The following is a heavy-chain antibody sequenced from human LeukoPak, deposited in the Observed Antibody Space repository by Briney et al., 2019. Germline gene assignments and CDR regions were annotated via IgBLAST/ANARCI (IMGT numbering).Heavy chain of an antibody. Sequence: PGGSLRLSCAGSAFTFSSYSMNWVRQAPGKGLEWVSSIGGSSSDIYYAASAKGRFTISRDNAKNSLYLQMKSLRAEDTAVYYCARRGFHDYSGFDYWGQGTLVTVSS. V-gene: IGHV3-21*01. CDR1: AFTFSSYS. D-gene: IGHD1-26*01. J-gene: IGHJ4*02. CDR2: IGGSSSDI. CDR3: ARRGFHDYSGFDY.